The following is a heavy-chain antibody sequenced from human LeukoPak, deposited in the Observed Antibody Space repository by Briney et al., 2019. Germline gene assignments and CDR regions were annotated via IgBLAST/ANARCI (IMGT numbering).Heavy chain of an antibody. CDR1: GGSISSGGYY. CDR3: AIWFGELLAYFDY. CDR2: IYYSGST. Sequence: SETLSLTCTVSGGSISSGGYYWSWIRQHPGKGLEWIGYIYYSGSTYYNPSLKSRVTISVDTSKNQFSLKLSSVTAADTAVYYCAIWFGELLAYFDYWGQGTLVTVSS. D-gene: IGHD3-10*01. J-gene: IGHJ4*02. V-gene: IGHV4-31*03.